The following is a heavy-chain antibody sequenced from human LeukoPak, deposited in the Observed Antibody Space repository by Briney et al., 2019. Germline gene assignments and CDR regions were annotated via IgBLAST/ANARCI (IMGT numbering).Heavy chain of an antibody. V-gene: IGHV3-23*01. CDR3: AKGGSAIVVVAATNFDY. D-gene: IGHD2-15*01. J-gene: IGHJ4*02. Sequence: GGSLRLSCAASGFTFSSYWMSWVRQAPGKGLEWVSAISGSGGSTYYADSVKGRFTISRDNSKNTLYLQMNSLRAEDTAVYYCAKGGSAIVVVAATNFDYWGQGTLATVSS. CDR2: ISGSGGST. CDR1: GFTFSSYW.